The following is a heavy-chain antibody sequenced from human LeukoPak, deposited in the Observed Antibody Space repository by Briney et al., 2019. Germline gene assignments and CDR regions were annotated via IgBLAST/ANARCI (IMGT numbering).Heavy chain of an antibody. J-gene: IGHJ4*02. CDR2: IYSGGST. CDR1: GFTVSSNY. V-gene: IGHV3-66*01. CDR3: ARDEYDILTGYPGDY. D-gene: IGHD3-9*01. Sequence: GGSLRLSCAASGFTVSSNYMSWVRQAPGKGLEWVSVIYSGGSTYYAHSVKGRFTISRDNSKNTLYLQMNSLRAEDTAVYYCARDEYDILTGYPGDYWGQGTLVTVSS.